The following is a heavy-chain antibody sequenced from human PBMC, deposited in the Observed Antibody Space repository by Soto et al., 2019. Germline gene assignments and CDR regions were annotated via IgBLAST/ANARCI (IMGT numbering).Heavy chain of an antibody. Sequence: LSLTCAVYGGSFSGYYWSWIRQPPGKGLEWIGEINHSGSTNYNPSLKSRVTISVDTSKNQFSLKLSSVTAADTAVYYCARASIAVAGTKYYYYYYGMDVWGQGTTVTVSS. CDR3: ARASIAVAGTKYYYYYYGMDV. CDR1: GGSFSGYY. J-gene: IGHJ6*02. V-gene: IGHV4-34*01. D-gene: IGHD6-19*01. CDR2: INHSGST.